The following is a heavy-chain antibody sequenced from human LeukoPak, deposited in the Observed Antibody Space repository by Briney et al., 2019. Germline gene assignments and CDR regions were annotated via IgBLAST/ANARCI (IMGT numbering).Heavy chain of an antibody. Sequence: SETLSLTCTVSGGYVSSGSYYWSWIRQPPGKGLEWIGYIYYSGSTNYNPSLKSRVTISVDTSKNQFSLKLSSVTAADTAVYYCARDRGVGATGSIDYWGQGTLVTVSS. D-gene: IGHD1-26*01. CDR3: ARDRGVGATGSIDY. V-gene: IGHV4-61*01. CDR2: IYYSGST. J-gene: IGHJ4*02. CDR1: GGYVSSGSYY.